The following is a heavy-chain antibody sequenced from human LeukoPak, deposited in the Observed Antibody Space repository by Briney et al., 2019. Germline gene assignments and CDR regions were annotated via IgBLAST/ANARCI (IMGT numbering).Heavy chain of an antibody. D-gene: IGHD1-1*01. CDR2: ISNNGGSS. J-gene: IGHJ4*02. Sequence: GGSLRLSCSASGFTFSAYAMYRVRQAPGKGLEYVLGISNNGGSSFYADSVKGRFTISRDNSKNTLYLQMSSLRAEDTAVYYCVKITSVTGGDCWGQGTRLTVSS. CDR3: VKITSVTGGDC. V-gene: IGHV3-64D*09. CDR1: GFTFSAYA.